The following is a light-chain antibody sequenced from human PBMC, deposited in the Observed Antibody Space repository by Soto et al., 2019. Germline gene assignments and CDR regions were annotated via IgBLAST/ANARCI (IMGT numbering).Light chain of an antibody. Sequence: QSVLTQPPSVSGAPGQRVTISCTGSSSNIGAGYDVHWYQQLPGTAPKLLLYGNSNRPSGFPDRFSGSKSGTSASLAITGLQAEDEADYYCQSYDSSLSAVVFGGGTKLTVL. CDR3: QSYDSSLSAVV. CDR1: SSNIGAGYD. CDR2: GNS. J-gene: IGLJ2*01. V-gene: IGLV1-40*01.